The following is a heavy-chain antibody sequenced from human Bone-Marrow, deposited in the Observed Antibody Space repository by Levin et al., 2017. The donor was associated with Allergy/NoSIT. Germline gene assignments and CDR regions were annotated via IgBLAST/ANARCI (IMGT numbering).Heavy chain of an antibody. CDR3: ARSVAGLDY. CDR1: GASFSGYH. D-gene: IGHD6-19*01. J-gene: IGHJ4*02. CDR2: IDHSGST. V-gene: IGHV4-34*01. Sequence: SETLSLTCAVYGASFSGYHWSWIRQPPGKGLEWIGEIDHSGSTNYNPSLKSRVTISIDTSKNQFSLKLSSVTAADTAVYYCARSVAGLDYWGQGTLVTVSS.